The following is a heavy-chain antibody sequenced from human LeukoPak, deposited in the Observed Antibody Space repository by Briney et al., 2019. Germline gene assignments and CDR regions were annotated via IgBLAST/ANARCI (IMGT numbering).Heavy chain of an antibody. J-gene: IGHJ4*02. D-gene: IGHD3-9*01. V-gene: IGHV4-59*08. CDR1: GGSISSYY. CDR3: ARHERDILSGPYYFDY. Sequence: SETLSLTCTVSGGSISSYYRSWIRQPPGKGLGWIGYIYYSGSTNYNPSLKSRVTISVDTSKNQFSLKLSSVTAADTAVYYCARHERDILSGPYYFDYWGQGTLVTVSS. CDR2: IYYSGST.